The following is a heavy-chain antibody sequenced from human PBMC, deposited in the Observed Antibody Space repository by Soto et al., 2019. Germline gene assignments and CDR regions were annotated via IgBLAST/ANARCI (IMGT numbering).Heavy chain of an antibody. V-gene: IGHV3-9*01. CDR1: GFTFDDYA. CDR3: AKDIRTYGDYVN. Sequence: EVQLVESGGGLVQPGRSLRLSCAASGFTFDDYAMHWVRQAPGKGLEWVSGISWNSGSIGYADSVKGRFTISRDNAKNSLYLQMNSLRAEDTALYYCAKDIRTYGDYVNWGQGTLVTVSS. D-gene: IGHD4-17*01. CDR2: ISWNSGSI. J-gene: IGHJ4*02.